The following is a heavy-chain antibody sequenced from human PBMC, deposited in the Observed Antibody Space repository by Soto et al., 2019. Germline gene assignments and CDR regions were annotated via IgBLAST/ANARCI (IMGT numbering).Heavy chain of an antibody. CDR1: GFTFSSYG. CDR3: ARDGSSNHYYYYGMDV. CDR2: IWYDGSNK. Sequence: QVQLVESGGGVVQPGRSLRLSCAASGFTFSSYGMHWVRQAPGKGLEWVAVIWYDGSNKYYADSVKGRFTISRDNYKNTLYLQMNSLRAEDTAVYYCARDGSSNHYYYYGMDVWGQGTTVTVSS. V-gene: IGHV3-33*01. D-gene: IGHD6-13*01. J-gene: IGHJ6*02.